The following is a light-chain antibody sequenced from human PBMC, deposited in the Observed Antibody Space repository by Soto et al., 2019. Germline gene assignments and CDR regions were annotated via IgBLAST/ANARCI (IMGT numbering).Light chain of an antibody. CDR3: QIWDSNPVV. Sequence: QSVLTQSSSASASPGSSVNLTCTLSSGHSSYIIAWHRQQPGTAPRYLMKLEDSGIYNPGRGVPARFSRSSSGAARYLTISTMQSEDEADYYCQIWDSNPVVFGGGTKRPS. CDR2: LEDSGIY. J-gene: IGLJ2*01. V-gene: IGLV4-60*03. CDR1: SGHSSYI.